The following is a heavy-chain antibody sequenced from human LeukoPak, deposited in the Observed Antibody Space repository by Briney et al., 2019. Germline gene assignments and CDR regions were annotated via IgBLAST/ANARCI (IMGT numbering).Heavy chain of an antibody. CDR3: ARGSSWSYYFDY. CDR2: FHYSGST. CDR1: GDSISSYY. D-gene: IGHD6-13*01. V-gene: IGHV4-59*01. J-gene: IGHJ4*02. Sequence: SETLSLTCAVSGDSISSYYWSWIWQPPGKGLEWIGYFHYSGSTNYSPSLKSRVTISIDTSKNQSSLKVSSVTAADTAVYYCARGSSWSYYFDYWGQGTLVTVSS.